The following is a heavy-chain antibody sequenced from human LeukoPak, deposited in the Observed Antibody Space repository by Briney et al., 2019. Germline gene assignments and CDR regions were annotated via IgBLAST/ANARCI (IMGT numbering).Heavy chain of an antibody. D-gene: IGHD2-15*01. CDR3: ARDGLYCSGGSCYWD. V-gene: IGHV4-39*07. J-gene: IGHJ4*02. Sequence: SETLSLTCTVSGGSISSSSYYWGWIRQPPGKGLEWIGSIYYSGSTYYNPSLKSRVTISVDTSKNQFSLKLSSVTAADTAVYYCARDGLYCSGGSCYWDWGQGTLVTVSS. CDR1: GGSISSSSYY. CDR2: IYYSGST.